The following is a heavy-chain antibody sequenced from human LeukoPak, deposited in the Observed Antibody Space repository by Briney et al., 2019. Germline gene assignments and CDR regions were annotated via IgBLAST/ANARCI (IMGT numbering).Heavy chain of an antibody. CDR2: ISSSGSTI. V-gene: IGHV3-11*01. CDR1: GFTFSDYY. CDR3: ILEEDAFDI. Sequence: GGSLRLSCAASGFTFSDYYMSWIRQAPGKGLEWVSYISSSGSTIYYADSVKGRFTISRDNSKNTLYLQMNSLRAEDTAVYYCILEEDAFDIWGQGTMVTVSS. J-gene: IGHJ3*02.